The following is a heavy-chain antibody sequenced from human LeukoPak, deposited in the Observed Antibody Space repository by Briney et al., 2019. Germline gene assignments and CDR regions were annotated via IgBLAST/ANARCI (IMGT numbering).Heavy chain of an antibody. Sequence: SQTLSLTCAVSGGSISSGGYSWSWIRQPPGKGLEWIGYIYHSGCTYYNPSLKSRVTISVDRSKNQFSLKLSSVTAADTAVYYCARGRYGDSDYFDYWGQGTLVAVSS. J-gene: IGHJ4*02. D-gene: IGHD4-17*01. CDR3: ARGRYGDSDYFDY. CDR2: IYHSGCT. CDR1: GGSISSGGYS. V-gene: IGHV4-30-2*01.